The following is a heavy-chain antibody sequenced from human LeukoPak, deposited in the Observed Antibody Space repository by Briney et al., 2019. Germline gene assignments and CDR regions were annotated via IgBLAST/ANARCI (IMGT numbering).Heavy chain of an antibody. CDR1: GFTFRGYE. J-gene: IGHJ4*02. D-gene: IGHD6-13*01. V-gene: IGHV3-48*03. CDR2: ISSSGRTI. Sequence: PGGSLRLSCAASGFTFRGYEMNWVRQAPGKGLEWVSYISSSGRTIYYADSVKGRFTISRDNAKNSLYLQTNSLRAEDTAVYYCARSIAAAASYHDYWGQGTLVTVSS. CDR3: ARSIAAAASYHDY.